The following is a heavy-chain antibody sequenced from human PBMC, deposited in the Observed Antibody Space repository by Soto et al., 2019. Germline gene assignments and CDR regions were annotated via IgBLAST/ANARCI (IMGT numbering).Heavy chain of an antibody. D-gene: IGHD2-2*01. Sequence: ASVKVSCKVSGHTLTELSMHWVRQTPGKGPEWMGGFDPVEGEAVYAQRFQGRLTMTEDPFIETPYMELSSLSSDDTAVYYCATGKVGAPAVYYGMDVCGQGTTVTVYS. J-gene: IGHJ6*02. V-gene: IGHV1-24*01. CDR3: ATGKVGAPAVYYGMDV. CDR2: FDPVEGEA. CDR1: GHTLTELS.